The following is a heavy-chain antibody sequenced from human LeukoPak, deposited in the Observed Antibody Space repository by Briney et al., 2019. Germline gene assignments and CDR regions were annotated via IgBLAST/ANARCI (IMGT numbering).Heavy chain of an antibody. D-gene: IGHD6-13*01. Sequence: PSETLSLTCTVSDGSTSSSSYYWAWIRQPPGKGLEWIGSIFYTGSIYYSSSLKSRVTISVDTSKNQFSLKLNSVTAADTAVYFCARDAGYSSRQLDYWGQGTLVTVSS. CDR2: IFYTGSI. V-gene: IGHV4-39*07. CDR1: DGSTSSSSYY. CDR3: ARDAGYSSRQLDY. J-gene: IGHJ4*02.